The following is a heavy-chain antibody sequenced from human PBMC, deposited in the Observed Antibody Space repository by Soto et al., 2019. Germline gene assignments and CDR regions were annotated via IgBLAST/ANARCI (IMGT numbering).Heavy chain of an antibody. CDR1: GFTFSSYG. CDR2: TSYDGFNQ. V-gene: IGHV3-30*18. J-gene: IGHJ4*02. D-gene: IGHD3-16*02. Sequence: GGSLRLSCAASGFTFSSYGMHWVRQAPGKGLEWVAITSYDGFNQYYADSVKGRFTISRDNFKNMLFLQMNSLRVEDSAVYYCAKALEELSPESYAYWGQGTLDTVSS. CDR3: AKALEELSPESYAY.